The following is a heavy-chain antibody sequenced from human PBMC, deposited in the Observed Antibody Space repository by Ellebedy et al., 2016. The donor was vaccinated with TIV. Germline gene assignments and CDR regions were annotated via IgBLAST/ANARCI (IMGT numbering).Heavy chain of an antibody. CDR2: ISYDGNSK. V-gene: IGHV3-30*18. J-gene: IGHJ4*02. CDR3: AKNPVRFCASPVRFYLDD. D-gene: IGHD2-15*01. CDR1: GFTFSSYD. Sequence: PGGSLRLSCVASGFTFSSYDMFWVRQAPGKGLEWVALISYDGNSKYYADSVKGRFTIFRDNSRNTVYLQLDTLRAEDTAMYYCAKNPVRFCASPVRFYLDDWGQGALVTFSS.